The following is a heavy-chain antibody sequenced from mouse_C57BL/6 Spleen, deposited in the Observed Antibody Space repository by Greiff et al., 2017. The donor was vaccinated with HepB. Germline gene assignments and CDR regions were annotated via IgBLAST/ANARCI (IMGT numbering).Heavy chain of an antibody. D-gene: IGHD1-1*01. V-gene: IGHV1-26*01. Sequence: EVQLQQSGPELVKPGASVKISCKASGYTFTDYYMNWVKQSHGKSLEWIGDINPNNGGTSYNQKFKGKATLTVDKSSSTAYMELRSLTSEDSAVYYCARSLITTVVATAEVWGTGTTVTVSS. CDR2: INPNNGGT. CDR1: GYTFTDYY. J-gene: IGHJ1*03. CDR3: ARSLITTVVATAEV.